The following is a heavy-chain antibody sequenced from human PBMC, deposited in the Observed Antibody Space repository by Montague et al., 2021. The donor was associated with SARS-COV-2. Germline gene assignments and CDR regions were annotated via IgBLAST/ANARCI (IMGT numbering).Heavy chain of an antibody. Sequence: SETLSLTCNVSGASISSYYWSWIRQPPGRGLEWIGYIYYTGTSRSNPSLQSRVTMSVDTSKNQFSLMVRSVTAADTAVYYCARLDRNWFDSWGQGTLVTVSS. V-gene: IGHV4-59*01. CDR2: IYYTGTS. CDR1: GASISSYY. J-gene: IGHJ5*01. CDR3: ARLDRNWFDS. D-gene: IGHD1-14*01.